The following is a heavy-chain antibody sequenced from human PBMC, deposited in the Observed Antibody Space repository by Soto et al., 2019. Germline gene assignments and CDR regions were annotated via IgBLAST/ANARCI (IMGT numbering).Heavy chain of an antibody. CDR2: ISFYNGDT. CDR1: GYTLTSYG. D-gene: IGHD3-9*01. Sequence: ASVKVSCKXSGYTLTSYGVSWVRQAPGQGLEWMGWISFYNGDTNYAQKFQGRVIMTTDTSTSTAYMELRTLRSDDTAVYFCATTTGYSYYYYGMDVWGQGTTVTVSS. V-gene: IGHV1-18*01. CDR3: ATTTGYSYYYYGMDV. J-gene: IGHJ6*02.